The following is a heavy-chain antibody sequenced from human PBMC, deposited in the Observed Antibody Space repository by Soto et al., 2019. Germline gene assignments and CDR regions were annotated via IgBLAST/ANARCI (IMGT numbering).Heavy chain of an antibody. CDR1: GFTFSSHG. CDR2: IWYDGSNK. J-gene: IGHJ3*02. Sequence: GGSLRLSCAASGFTFSSHGMHWARQGPGKGLEWVAVIWYDGSNKVYADSVKGRFTISKDNSKNTLYLQMNSLRAEDTAVYYCARDLSGDYGALDTWGQGTMVTVSS. D-gene: IGHD4-17*01. V-gene: IGHV3-33*01. CDR3: ARDLSGDYGALDT.